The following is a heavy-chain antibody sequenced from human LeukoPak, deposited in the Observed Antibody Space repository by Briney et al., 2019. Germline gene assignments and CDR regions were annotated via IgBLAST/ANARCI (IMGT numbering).Heavy chain of an antibody. CDR3: AKDWRDYGDFHAFDM. CDR2: ISVNGDDT. V-gene: IGHV3-23*01. Sequence: PGGSLRLSCAASGFTFRIYAMNWVRQAPGKGLEWVSSISVNGDDTYYADSVKGRFTISRDNSKNTLYLQMNSLRAEDTATYYCAKDWRDYGDFHAFDMWGQGTMVTVSS. D-gene: IGHD4-17*01. J-gene: IGHJ3*02. CDR1: GFTFRIYA.